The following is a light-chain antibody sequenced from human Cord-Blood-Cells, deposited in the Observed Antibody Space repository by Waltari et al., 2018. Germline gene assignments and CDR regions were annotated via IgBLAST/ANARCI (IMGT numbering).Light chain of an antibody. CDR2: EVS. CDR3: SSYAGSNNFVV. J-gene: IGLJ2*01. V-gene: IGLV2-8*01. CDR1: SSDVGGYNY. Sequence: QSALTPPPSPSGSPGPAVTISCTGTSSDVGGYNYVSWYQQHPGKAPKLMIYEVSKRPSGVPDRFSGSKSGNTASLTVSGLQAEDEADYYCSSYAGSNNFVVFGGGTKLTVL.